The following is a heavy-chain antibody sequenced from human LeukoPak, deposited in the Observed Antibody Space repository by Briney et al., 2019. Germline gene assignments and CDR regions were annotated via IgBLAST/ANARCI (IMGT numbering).Heavy chain of an antibody. Sequence: SETLSLTCAVSGGSISSGGYSWSWIRQPPGKGLEWIGYIYHSGSTYYNPSLKSRVTIPVDRGKNQFSLKLSSVTSADTAVYYCARGYYYDSSGYQPLFDYWGQGTLVTVSS. CDR2: IYHSGST. D-gene: IGHD3-22*01. CDR3: ARGYYYDSSGYQPLFDY. J-gene: IGHJ4*02. V-gene: IGHV4-30-2*01. CDR1: GGSISSGGYS.